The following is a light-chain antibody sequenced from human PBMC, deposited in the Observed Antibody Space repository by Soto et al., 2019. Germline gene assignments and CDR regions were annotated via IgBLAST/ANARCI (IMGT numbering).Light chain of an antibody. J-gene: IGKJ5*01. V-gene: IGKV3-15*01. CDR2: GAS. CDR3: QQFDNWPRT. Sequence: EIVITQSPVTLSVSPGERATLSCRASQSISSNLVWYQQKPGQAPRLLVYGASTRATGVPARFSASGSGTEFSLTISSLQSEDSAVYYCQQFDNWPRTFGQGTRLEIK. CDR1: QSISSN.